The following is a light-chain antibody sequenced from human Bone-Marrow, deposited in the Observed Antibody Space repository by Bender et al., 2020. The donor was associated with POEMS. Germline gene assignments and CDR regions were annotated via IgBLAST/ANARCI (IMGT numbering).Light chain of an antibody. Sequence: QSALTQPPSASGSPGQSVTISCTAINIDVIGYKYVSWHQQYPGKAPKLMIYEVFKRPSGVSDRFSGSRSGTSASLAISGLQSEDEADYYCAVWDDSLNGWVFGGGTKLTVL. V-gene: IGLV2-8*01. J-gene: IGLJ3*02. CDR1: NIDVIGYKY. CDR2: EVF. CDR3: AVWDDSLNGWV.